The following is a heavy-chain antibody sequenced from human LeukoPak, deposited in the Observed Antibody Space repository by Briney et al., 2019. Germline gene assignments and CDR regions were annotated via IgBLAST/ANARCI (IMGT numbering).Heavy chain of an antibody. CDR1: GFSFTSYW. J-gene: IGHJ3*02. CDR3: ARQRGVGALDM. CDR2: IDPSDSST. V-gene: IGHV5-10-1*01. Sequence: GESLRISCKGSGFSFTSYWNSWVRQKPGKGLEWMGRIDPSDSSTNYSPSLQGHVTISADKSIITASLQWSSLKASDTAMYYCARQRGVGALDMWGQGTLVTVSS.